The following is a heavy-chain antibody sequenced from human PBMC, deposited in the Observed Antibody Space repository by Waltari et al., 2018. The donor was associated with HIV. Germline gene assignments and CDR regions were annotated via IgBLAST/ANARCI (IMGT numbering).Heavy chain of an antibody. V-gene: IGHV3-48*02. CDR3: VRDPKTSWGELDY. CDR2: MSSSGSTI. J-gene: IGHJ4*02. D-gene: IGHD3-16*01. Sequence: EVQLVESGGGLVQPEESLRLSCAASGFVFSSYSMNWVRQAPGEGLEWISFMSSSGSTIYYADFVKGRFTVSRDNAENSLYLQMNSLRDEDTAVYYCVRDPKTSWGELDYWGQGTLVAVSS. CDR1: GFVFSSYS.